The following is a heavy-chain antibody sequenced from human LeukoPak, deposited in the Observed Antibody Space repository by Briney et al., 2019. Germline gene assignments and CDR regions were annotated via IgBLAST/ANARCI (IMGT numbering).Heavy chain of an antibody. CDR1: GCTFTSYY. V-gene: IGHV1-46*01. J-gene: IGHJ4*02. D-gene: IGHD3-22*01. CDR2: INPSGGST. Sequence: ASVKVSCKASGCTFTSYYMHWVRQAPGQGLEWMGIINPSGGSTSYAQKFQGRVIMTRDMSTSTDYMELSSLRSEDTAVYYCARRRDDSGGYYKRQGFDSWGQGTLVTVSS. CDR3: ARRRDDSGGYYKRQGFDS.